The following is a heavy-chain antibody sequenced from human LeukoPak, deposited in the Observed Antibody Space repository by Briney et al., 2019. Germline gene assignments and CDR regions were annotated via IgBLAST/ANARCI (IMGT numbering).Heavy chain of an antibody. CDR3: ARVGCIAVAGDLCYFDY. Sequence: GASVKVSCKASGFTFTNYGIGWVRQAPGQGLEWMGWISAYNGDTKYAQNFQGRVTMTTDTPTSTAYMELRSLTSDDTAMYYCARVGCIAVAGDLCYFDYWGQGTLVTVSS. J-gene: IGHJ4*02. CDR1: GFTFTNYG. D-gene: IGHD6-19*01. V-gene: IGHV1-18*01. CDR2: ISAYNGDT.